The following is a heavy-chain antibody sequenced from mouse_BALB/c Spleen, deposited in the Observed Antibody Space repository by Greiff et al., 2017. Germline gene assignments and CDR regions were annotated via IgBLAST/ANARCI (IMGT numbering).Heavy chain of an antibody. CDR2: INPSTGYT. D-gene: IGHD2-14*01. CDR1: GYTFTSYW. V-gene: IGHV1-7*01. Sequence: QVQLQQSGAELAKPGASVKLSCKASGYTFTSYWMHWVKQRPGQGLEWIGYINPSTGYTEYNQKFKDKATLTADKSSSTAYMQLSSLTSEDSAVYYGARYERYDGGRYYYAMDYWGQGTSVTVSS. J-gene: IGHJ4*01. CDR3: ARYERYDGGRYYYAMDY.